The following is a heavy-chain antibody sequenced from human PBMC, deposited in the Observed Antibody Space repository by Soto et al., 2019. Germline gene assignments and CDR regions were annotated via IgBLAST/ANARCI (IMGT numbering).Heavy chain of an antibody. CDR2: IIPIFKTP. CDR1: GGTFSSYT. J-gene: IGHJ4*02. D-gene: IGHD1-26*01. CDR3: ARGAYSGGSTFDY. Sequence: QVQLVQSGAEVKKPGSSVMVSCKASGGTFSSYTFSWVRQAPGQGLEWMGGIIPIFKTPHYARKFQGRVTITADESTGTAYMEMSSLRSEDTAVYYCARGAYSGGSTFDYWGQGTLVTVSS. V-gene: IGHV1-69*01.